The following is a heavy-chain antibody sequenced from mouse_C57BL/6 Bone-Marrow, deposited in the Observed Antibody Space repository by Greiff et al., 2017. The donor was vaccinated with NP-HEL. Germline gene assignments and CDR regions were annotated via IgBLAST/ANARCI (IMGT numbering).Heavy chain of an antibody. D-gene: IGHD2-4*01. CDR1: GFTFSDYG. Sequence: EVKLVESGGGLVQPGGSLKLSCAASGFTFSDYGMAWVRQAPRKGPECVAFISNLAYSIYYADTVTGRFTISRENAKNTLYLEMSSLRSEDTAMYYCARRIYYDYDGYFDVWGTGTTVTVSS. V-gene: IGHV5-15*01. CDR3: ARRIYYDYDGYFDV. CDR2: ISNLAYSI. J-gene: IGHJ1*03.